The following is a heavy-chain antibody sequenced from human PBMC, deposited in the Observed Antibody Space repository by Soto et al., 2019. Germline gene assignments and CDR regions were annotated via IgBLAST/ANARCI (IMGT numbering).Heavy chain of an antibody. CDR3: ARVPRKAGLPNWFDP. CDR2: IYYTGNT. V-gene: IGHV4-31*03. Sequence: PSETLSLTCTVSGGSISSNGHYWTWIRQHPGKGLEWIAYIYYTGNTYYNPSLKSRLSISVDTSKNQFSLKLSSVTAADTAVYYCARVPRKAGLPNWFDPWGQGTLVTVSS. J-gene: IGHJ5*02. CDR1: GGSISSNGHY.